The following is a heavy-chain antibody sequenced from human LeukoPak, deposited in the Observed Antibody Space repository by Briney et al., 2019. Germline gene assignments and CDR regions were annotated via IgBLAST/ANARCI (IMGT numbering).Heavy chain of an antibody. J-gene: IGHJ3*02. D-gene: IGHD3-3*01. Sequence: SETLSLTCAAYGGSFSGYYWSWIRQPPGKGLEWIGEINHSGSTNYNPSLKSRVTISVDTSKNQFSLKLSSVTAADTAVYYCARRNYDFWSGYYLRNDAFDIWGQGTMVTVSS. CDR1: GGSFSGYY. V-gene: IGHV4-34*01. CDR3: ARRNYDFWSGYYLRNDAFDI. CDR2: INHSGST.